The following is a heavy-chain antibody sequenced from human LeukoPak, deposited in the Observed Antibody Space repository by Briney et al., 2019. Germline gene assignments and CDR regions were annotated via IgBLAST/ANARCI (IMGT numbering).Heavy chain of an antibody. D-gene: IGHD2-2*01. CDR1: GGSISSSSYY. CDR2: IYYSGST. CDR3: ARENIVVVPAAIRYFDY. Sequence: SETLSLTSTVSGGSISSSSYYWGWIRQPPGKGLEWIRSIYYSGSTYYNPSLKSRVTISVDTSKNQFSLKLSSVTAADTAVYYCARENIVVVPAAIRYFDYWGQGTLVTVSS. V-gene: IGHV4-39*02. J-gene: IGHJ4*02.